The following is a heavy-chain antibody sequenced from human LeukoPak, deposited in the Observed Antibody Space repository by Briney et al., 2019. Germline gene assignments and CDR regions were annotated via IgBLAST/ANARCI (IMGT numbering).Heavy chain of an antibody. CDR3: AREVHTYSSGWYYFDY. J-gene: IGHJ4*02. CDR1: GFTFSSYA. D-gene: IGHD6-19*01. Sequence: GGSLRLSCAASGFTFSSYAMHWVRQAPGKGLEWVAVISYDGSNKYYADSVKGRFTISRDNSKNTLYLQMISLRAEDTAVYYCAREVHTYSSGWYYFDYWGQGTLVTVSS. CDR2: ISYDGSNK. V-gene: IGHV3-30-3*01.